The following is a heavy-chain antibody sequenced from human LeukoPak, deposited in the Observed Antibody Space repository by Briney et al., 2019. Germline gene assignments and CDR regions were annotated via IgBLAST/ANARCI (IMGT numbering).Heavy chain of an antibody. CDR2: ISYDGSNK. J-gene: IGHJ6*03. Sequence: GRSLRLSCAASGFTFSSYAMHWVRQAPGKGLEWVAVISYDGSNKYYADSVRGRFTISRDNSKNTLYLQMNSLRAEDTAVYYCAREGNDFWSGRYYYYMDVWGKGTTVTVSS. D-gene: IGHD3-3*01. CDR3: AREGNDFWSGRYYYYMDV. CDR1: GFTFSSYA. V-gene: IGHV3-30*04.